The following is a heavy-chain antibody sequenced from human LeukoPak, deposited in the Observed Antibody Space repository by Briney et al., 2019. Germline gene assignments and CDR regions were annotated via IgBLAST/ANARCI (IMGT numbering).Heavy chain of an antibody. CDR1: GFTFSNFY. CDR2: INPNSGGT. J-gene: IGHJ6*02. D-gene: IGHD6-6*01. CDR3: ARGGFSRSSEFYYGMDV. Sequence: ASVKVSCKASGFTFSNFYMHWVRQAPGQGLEWIGWINPNSGGTNYAQKFQGRVTMTRDTSINTAYMELSRLRSDDTAVYYCARGGFSRSSEFYYGMDVWGQGTTVIVSS. V-gene: IGHV1-2*02.